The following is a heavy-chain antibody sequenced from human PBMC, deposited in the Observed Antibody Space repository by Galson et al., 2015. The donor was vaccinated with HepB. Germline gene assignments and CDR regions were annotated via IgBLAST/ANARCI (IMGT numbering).Heavy chain of an antibody. CDR2: INPGDGNI. V-gene: IGHV1-3*01. J-gene: IGHJ5*02. Sequence: SVKVSCKASGYKFSSYVIHWVRQAPGQRLEWMGWINPGDGNIKYSDKFQGKLTITAQTSANTVYMELSSLRFEDTAVYYCARDGDATILGVVVDHWAPGWFDPWGQGTLVIVSA. CDR3: ARDGDATILGVVVDHWAPGWFDP. D-gene: IGHD3-3*01. CDR1: GYKFSSYV.